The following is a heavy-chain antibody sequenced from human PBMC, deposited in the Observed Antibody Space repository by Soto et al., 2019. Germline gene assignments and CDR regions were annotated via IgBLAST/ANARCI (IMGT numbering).Heavy chain of an antibody. J-gene: IGHJ5*02. CDR2: ISSSSSTI. CDR3: ARESNRIAVAGRDWFDP. V-gene: IGHV3-48*01. CDR1: GFTFSSYS. Sequence: GGSLRLSCAASGFTFSSYSMNWVRQAPGKGLEWVSYISSSSSTIYYADSVKGRFTISRDSAKNSLYLQMNSLRAEDTAVYYCARESNRIAVAGRDWFDPWGQGTLVTVSS. D-gene: IGHD6-19*01.